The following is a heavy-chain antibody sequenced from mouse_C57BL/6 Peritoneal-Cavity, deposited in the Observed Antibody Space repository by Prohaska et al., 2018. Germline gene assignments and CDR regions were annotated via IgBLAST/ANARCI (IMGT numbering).Heavy chain of an antibody. CDR3: MRYGNYWYFDV. CDR1: GFTFSGFW. Sequence: EVQLLETGGGLVQPGGSRGLSCEGSGFTFSGFWMSWVRQTPGKTLEWIGDINSDGSSINYAPSIKYRFTIFRDNDKITLYLQMSNVRSEDTATYFCMRYGNYWYFDVWGTGTTVTVSS. D-gene: IGHD2-1*01. J-gene: IGHJ1*03. CDR2: INSDGSSI. V-gene: IGHV11-2*01.